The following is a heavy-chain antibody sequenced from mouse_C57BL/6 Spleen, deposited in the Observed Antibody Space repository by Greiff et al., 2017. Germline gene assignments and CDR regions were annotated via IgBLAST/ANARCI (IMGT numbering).Heavy chain of an antibody. V-gene: IGHV1-49*01. CDR2: FTMYSDAT. J-gene: IGHJ4*01. Sequence: LKESGAELVRPGSSVKLSCKDSYFAFMASAMHWVKQRPGHGLEWIGSFTMYSDATEYSENFKGKATLTANTSSSTAYMELSSLTSEDSAVYYCARHSSGDSYAMDYWGQGTSVTVSS. CDR3: ARHSSGDSYAMDY. CDR1: YFAFMASA. D-gene: IGHD3-2*02.